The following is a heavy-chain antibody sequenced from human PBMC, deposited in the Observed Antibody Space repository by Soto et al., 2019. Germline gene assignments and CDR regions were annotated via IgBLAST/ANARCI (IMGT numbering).Heavy chain of an antibody. Sequence: QVQLGQSGAGVKKPGSSVKVSCKASGGPFSSYAIRWVQQAPGQGLEWMGGIIPIFGTANYAQKVQGRVTITADEYTSTAYMELSSLRAEDTAVYYCARENGRFGEFAGFDPWGQGTLVTVSS. J-gene: IGHJ5*02. CDR1: GGPFSSYA. CDR3: ARENGRFGEFAGFDP. CDR2: IIPIFGTA. D-gene: IGHD3-10*01. V-gene: IGHV1-69*01.